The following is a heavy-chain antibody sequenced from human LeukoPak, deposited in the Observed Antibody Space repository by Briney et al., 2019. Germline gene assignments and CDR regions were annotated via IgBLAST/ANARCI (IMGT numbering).Heavy chain of an antibody. CDR3: AREITVTRPFDY. V-gene: IGHV4-4*07. D-gene: IGHD4-17*01. Sequence: SETLSLTCTVSNGSISIYYWSWVRQPAGKGLEWIGRITASGSTNYNPSLKSRVTMSLDTSKNQFSLKLSSVTAADTAVYYCAREITVTRPFDYWGPGTLVTVSS. CDR1: NGSISIYY. CDR2: ITASGST. J-gene: IGHJ4*02.